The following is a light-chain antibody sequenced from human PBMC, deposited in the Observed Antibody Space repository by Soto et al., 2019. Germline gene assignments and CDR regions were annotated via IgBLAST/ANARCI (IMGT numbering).Light chain of an antibody. CDR3: SSYTSSSTYV. J-gene: IGLJ1*01. Sequence: QSALTQPASVSGSPGQSITISCTGTSSDVGGYNYVSWYQQHPGKAPKLMIYEVSNRPSGVSNRFSGSKSGNTASLTISWLQAEDEDDYYCSSYTSSSTYVVGTGTKVTVL. CDR2: EVS. V-gene: IGLV2-14*01. CDR1: SSDVGGYNY.